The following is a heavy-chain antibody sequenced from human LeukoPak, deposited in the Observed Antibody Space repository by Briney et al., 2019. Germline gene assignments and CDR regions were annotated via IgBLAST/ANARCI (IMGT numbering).Heavy chain of an antibody. D-gene: IGHD6-19*01. CDR2: INHSGST. CDR3: ASLTGYSSGCFYD. CDR1: GGSFSSYY. V-gene: IGHV4-34*01. J-gene: IGHJ4*02. Sequence: SETLSLTCAVYGGSFSSYYWSWIRQPPGKGLEWIGEINHSGSTNYNPSLKSRVTISVDTSKNQFSLKLSSVTAADTAVYYCASLTGYSSGCFYDWGQGTLVTVSS.